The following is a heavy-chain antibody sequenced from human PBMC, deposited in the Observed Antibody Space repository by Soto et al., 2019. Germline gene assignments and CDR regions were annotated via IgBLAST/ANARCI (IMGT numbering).Heavy chain of an antibody. CDR1: GFTFNTYS. V-gene: IGHV3-21*01. CDR3: ASLSRFALDY. Sequence: EVQLVESGGGLVKPGGSLRLSCAASGFTFNTYSMNWVRQAPGKGLEWVSSISSSSSYIYYTDSVKGRFTISRDNAKNSQYLQMNSLRAEDTAVYYCASLSRFALDYWGQGTLVTVSS. J-gene: IGHJ4*02. D-gene: IGHD3-10*01. CDR2: ISSSSSYI.